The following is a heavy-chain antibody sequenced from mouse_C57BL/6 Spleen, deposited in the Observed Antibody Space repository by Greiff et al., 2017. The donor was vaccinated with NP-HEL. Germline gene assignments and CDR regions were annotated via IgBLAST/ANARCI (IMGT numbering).Heavy chain of an antibody. D-gene: IGHD2-1*01. CDR1: GFTFSSYA. CDR2: ISDGGSYT. CDR3: ARDQCYGNPYWYFDV. J-gene: IGHJ1*03. V-gene: IGHV5-4*01. Sequence: EVMLVESGGGLVKPGGSLKLSCAASGFTFSSYAMSWVRQTPEKRLEWVATISDGGSYTYYPDNVKGRFTISRDNAKNNLYLQMSHLKSEDTAMYYGARDQCYGNPYWYFDVWGTGTTVTVSS.